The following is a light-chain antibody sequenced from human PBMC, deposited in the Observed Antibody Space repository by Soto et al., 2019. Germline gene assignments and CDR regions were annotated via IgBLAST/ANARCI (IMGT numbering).Light chain of an antibody. CDR1: QGISNY. Sequence: DIQLTQSPSFLSASVGDRVTITCRASQGISNYLAWYHQKPGKAPKLLIHTASTLQSGVPSRFSDKKTRTEFTLTISSLQPEDFATYYCQQRHSYPITFGQGTRLETK. CDR2: TAS. J-gene: IGKJ5*01. V-gene: IGKV1-9*01. CDR3: QQRHSYPIT.